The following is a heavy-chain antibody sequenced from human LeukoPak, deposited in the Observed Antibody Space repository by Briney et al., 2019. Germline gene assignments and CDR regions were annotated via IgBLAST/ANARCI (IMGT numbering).Heavy chain of an antibody. CDR3: AKEVCTSTSCYHFDY. D-gene: IGHD2-2*01. Sequence: GGSLILSCAVSGFTFSSNGMNWVRQAPGKGLEWVSAISDSGDRTYYADSVKGRFTISRDNSKNTLYLQMNSLRAEDTAVYYCAKEVCTSTSCYHFDYWGQGTLVTVSS. CDR2: ISDSGDRT. J-gene: IGHJ4*02. V-gene: IGHV3-23*01. CDR1: GFTFSSNG.